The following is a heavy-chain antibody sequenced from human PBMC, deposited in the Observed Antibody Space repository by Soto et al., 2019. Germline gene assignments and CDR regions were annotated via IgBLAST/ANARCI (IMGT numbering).Heavy chain of an antibody. D-gene: IGHD2-2*01. CDR2: IYYSGST. V-gene: IGHV4-31*03. CDR3: ARGYCSGSSCYEGGGALAGTHSAVDI. Sequence: QVQLQESGPGLVKPSQNLSLTCSVSGGSISSGGFYWSWIRQHPGKGLEWIGYIYYSGSTYYNPSLKSRVTISIDTSKNQFSLNLNSVTAADTAVYYCARGYCSGSSCYEGGGALAGTHSAVDIWGQGTMVIVSS. CDR1: GGSISSGGFY. J-gene: IGHJ3*02.